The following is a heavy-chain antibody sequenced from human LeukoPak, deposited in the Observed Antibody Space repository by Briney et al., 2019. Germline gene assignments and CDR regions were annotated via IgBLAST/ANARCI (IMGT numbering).Heavy chain of an antibody. J-gene: IGHJ4*02. CDR1: GYTFTSYD. D-gene: IGHD3-22*01. CDR3: ARGPSPDYYDSSGYYNY. CDR2: MNPNSGNT. V-gene: IGHV1-8*01. Sequence: ASVKVSCKASGYTFTSYDINWARQATGQGLEWMGWMNPNSGNTGYAQKFQGRVTMTRNTSISTAYMELSSLRSEDTAVYYCARGPSPDYYDSSGYYNYWGQGTLVTVSS.